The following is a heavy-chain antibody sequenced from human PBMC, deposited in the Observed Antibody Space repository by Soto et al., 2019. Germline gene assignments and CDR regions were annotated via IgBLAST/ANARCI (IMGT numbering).Heavy chain of an antibody. CDR1: GGTFSSYA. CDR3: ASFRDIVVVPAAPPPSHGMDV. V-gene: IGHV1-69*13. D-gene: IGHD2-2*01. CDR2: IIPIFGTA. J-gene: IGHJ6*02. Sequence: SVKVSCKASGGTFSSYAISWVRQAPGQGLEWMGGIIPIFGTANYAQKFQGRVTITADESTSTAYMELSSLRSEDTAVYYCASFRDIVVVPAAPPPSHGMDVCGQGPTVTVSS.